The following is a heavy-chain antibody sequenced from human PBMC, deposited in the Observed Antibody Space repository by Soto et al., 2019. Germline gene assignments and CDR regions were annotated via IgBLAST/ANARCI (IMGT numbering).Heavy chain of an antibody. CDR3: ARVRSGYYLDYFDY. V-gene: IGHV3-33*01. CDR1: GFTFSSYG. J-gene: IGHJ4*02. Sequence: QVQLVESGGGVVQPGRSLRLSCAASGFTFSSYGMHWVRQAPGKGLEWVAVIWYDGSNKYYADSVKGRFTISRDNSKNKLYLQMHSLSAEDKAVYYCARVRSGYYLDYFDYWGQGTLVTVSS. CDR2: IWYDGSNK. D-gene: IGHD3-16*01.